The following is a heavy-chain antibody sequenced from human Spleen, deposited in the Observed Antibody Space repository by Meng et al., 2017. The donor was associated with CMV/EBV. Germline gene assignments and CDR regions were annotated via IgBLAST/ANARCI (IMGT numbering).Heavy chain of an antibody. CDR3: AWIGSCSGTSCYTGDYSSRHFDY. D-gene: IGHD2-2*02. J-gene: IGHJ4*02. Sequence: ISWVRPATGQWLEWMGGIIPIFGTANYTPKFQGRVTITTDDSRSTAYMELTSLTSDDTALYFCAWIGSCSGTSCYTGDYSSRHFDYWGQGSLVTVSS. CDR2: IIPIFGTA. V-gene: IGHV1-69*05.